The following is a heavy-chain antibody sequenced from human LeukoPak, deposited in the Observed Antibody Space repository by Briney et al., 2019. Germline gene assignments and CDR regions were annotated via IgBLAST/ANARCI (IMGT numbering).Heavy chain of an antibody. CDR3: AREKLVPKFYYYHYGMDV. J-gene: IGHJ6*02. V-gene: IGHV3-74*01. CDR2: INSDGSST. Sequence: GGSLRLSCAASGFTFSSYWMHWVRQAPGKGLVWVSRINSDGSSTSYADSVKGRFTISRDNAKNTLYLQMNSLRAEDTAVYYCAREKLVPKFYYYHYGMDVWGQGTTVTVSS. CDR1: GFTFSSYW. D-gene: IGHD6-13*01.